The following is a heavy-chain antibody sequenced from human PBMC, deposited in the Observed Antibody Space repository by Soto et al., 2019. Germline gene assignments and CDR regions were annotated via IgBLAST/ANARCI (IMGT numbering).Heavy chain of an antibody. J-gene: IGHJ3*02. CDR2: ITAFKDNT. CDR3: XXXXWSXXSDAFDI. CDR1: GYTFPYRY. Sequence: QTPLVQSGPEVKKTGSSVKVSCKTPGYTFPYRYLHWVXXAPGQALEWMGWITAFKDNTNYAQKFEDRVSISRDRSVSXXXXXXXXXXXXXXXXXXXXXXXWSXXSDAFDIWGQGTMVTVSS. D-gene: IGHD3-3*01. V-gene: IGHV1-45*01.